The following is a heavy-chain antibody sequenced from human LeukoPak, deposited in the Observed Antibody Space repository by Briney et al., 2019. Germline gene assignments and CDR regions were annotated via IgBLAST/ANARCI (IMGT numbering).Heavy chain of an antibody. Sequence: PGGSLRLSCAASGFTFSSYAMSWVRQAPGKGLEWVSAISGSGGSTCYADSVKGRFTISRDNSKNTLYLQMNSLRAEDTAVYYCAKDRPYYDSSGYSPLCDAFDIWGQGTMVTVSS. D-gene: IGHD3-22*01. V-gene: IGHV3-23*01. J-gene: IGHJ3*02. CDR3: AKDRPYYDSSGYSPLCDAFDI. CDR1: GFTFSSYA. CDR2: ISGSGGST.